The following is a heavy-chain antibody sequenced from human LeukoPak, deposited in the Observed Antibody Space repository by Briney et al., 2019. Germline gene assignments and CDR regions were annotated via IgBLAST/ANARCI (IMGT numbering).Heavy chain of an antibody. Sequence: PSETLSLTCTVSGGSISSSSYYWGWIRQPPGKGLEWIGSIYYSGSTYYNPSLKSRVTISVDTSKNQFSLKLSSVTAADTAVYYCARGVGSSVLHVSLPNWFDPWGQGTLVTVSS. CDR3: ARGVGSSVLHVSLPNWFDP. CDR1: GGSISSSSYY. D-gene: IGHD6-6*01. V-gene: IGHV4-39*07. CDR2: IYYSGST. J-gene: IGHJ5*02.